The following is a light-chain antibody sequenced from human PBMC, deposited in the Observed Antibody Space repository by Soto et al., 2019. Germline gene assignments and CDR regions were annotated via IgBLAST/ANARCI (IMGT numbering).Light chain of an antibody. CDR2: EVS. CDR1: SSDVGGYNY. J-gene: IGLJ1*01. V-gene: IGLV2-8*01. Sequence: QSALTQPPSASGSPGQSVTISCTGTSSDVGGYNYVSWYQQHPGKAPKLMIYEVSKRPSGVPDRFSGSKSGNTASLTVSWLQAEDEADYYCSSYAGSNNRVFGTGTKLTVL. CDR3: SSYAGSNNRV.